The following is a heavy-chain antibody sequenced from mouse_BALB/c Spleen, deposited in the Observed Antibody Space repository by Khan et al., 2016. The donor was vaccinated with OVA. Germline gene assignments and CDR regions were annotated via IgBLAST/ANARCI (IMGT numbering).Heavy chain of an antibody. J-gene: IGHJ3*01. D-gene: IGHD1-1*02. CDR2: IGSGGDNT. V-gene: IGHV5-9*03. CDR1: GFTFSSFS. CDR3: ARSNYGAFAY. Sequence: EVELVESGGGLVKPGGSLKLSCAASGFTFSSFSMSWVRQTPEKRLEWVATIGSGGDNTYYPDSVKGRFTISRDNAKNNLYLQMSSLRSEDAAWYYCARSNYGAFAYWGQGTLVTVSA.